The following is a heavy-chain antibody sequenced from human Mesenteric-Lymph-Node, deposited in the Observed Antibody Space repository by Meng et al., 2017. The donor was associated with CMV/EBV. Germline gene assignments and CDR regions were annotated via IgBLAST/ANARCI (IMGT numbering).Heavy chain of an antibody. D-gene: IGHD2-2*02. CDR1: RYTFTTYY. J-gene: IGHJ6*02. CDR3: AKGYCSSTSCYTDYGMDV. Sequence: SCKASRYTFTTYYMHWVRQAPGKGLEWVAFIRYDGSNKYYADSVKGRFTISRDNSKNTLYLQMNSLRAEDTAVYYCAKGYCSSTSCYTDYGMDVWGQGTTVTVSS. CDR2: IRYDGSNK. V-gene: IGHV3-30*02.